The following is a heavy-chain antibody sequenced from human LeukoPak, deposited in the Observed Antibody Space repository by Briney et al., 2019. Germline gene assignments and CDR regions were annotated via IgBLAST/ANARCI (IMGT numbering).Heavy chain of an antibody. CDR2: IYHSGST. CDR3: AALYYYGSGSHDFAY. D-gene: IGHD3-10*01. CDR1: GGSISSGGYS. Sequence: SQTLSLTCAVSGGSISSGGYSWSWIRQPPGKGLGWIEYIYHSGSTYYNPSLKSRVTISVDRSKNQFSLKLSSVTHADTAVYYCAALYYYGSGSHDFAYWGQGTLVTVSS. J-gene: IGHJ4*02. V-gene: IGHV4-30-2*01.